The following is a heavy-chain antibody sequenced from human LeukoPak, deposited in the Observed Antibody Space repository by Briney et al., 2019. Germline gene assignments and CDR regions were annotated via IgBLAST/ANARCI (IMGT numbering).Heavy chain of an antibody. CDR1: GFTFSSYW. CDR2: IQQDGSDK. Sequence: GGSLRLSCAASGFTFSSYWMSWVRQAPGKGLEWVANIQQDGSDKYYVDSVKGRFTISRDNSKNTLYLQMSSLRAEDTAVYYCVKGFDDILTGYYNWFDPWGQGTLVTVSS. J-gene: IGHJ5*02. CDR3: VKGFDDILTGYYNWFDP. D-gene: IGHD3-9*01. V-gene: IGHV3-7*02.